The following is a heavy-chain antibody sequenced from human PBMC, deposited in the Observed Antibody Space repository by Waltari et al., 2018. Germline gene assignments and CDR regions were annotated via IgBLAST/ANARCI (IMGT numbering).Heavy chain of an antibody. CDR3: VREKTAMGAFDI. CDR1: GGTFSSYA. V-gene: IGHV1-69*01. J-gene: IGHJ3*02. CDR2: IIPIFGTA. D-gene: IGHD5-18*01. Sequence: QVQLVQSGAEVKKPGSSVKVSCKASGGTFSSYAISWVRQAPGQGLEWMGGIIPIFGTANYAQKVQGRVTITADESTSTAYMELSSLRSEDTAVYYCVREKTAMGAFDIWGQGTMVTVSS.